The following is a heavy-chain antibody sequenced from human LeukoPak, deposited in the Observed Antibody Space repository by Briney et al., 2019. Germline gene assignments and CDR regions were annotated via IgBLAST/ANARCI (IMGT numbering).Heavy chain of an antibody. CDR3: ATQAAGGPLDY. CDR2: VYYSGGT. V-gene: IGHV4-39*01. J-gene: IGHJ4*02. Sequence: SETLSLTCTVSGASISSSTYYWGWIRQPPGKGLEWIGTVYYSGGTSYYPSLKSRVTISVDTSKNQFSLKLTSVTAADTAVYYCATQAAGGPLDYWGQGTRVTVSS. CDR1: GASISSSTYY. D-gene: IGHD2-15*01.